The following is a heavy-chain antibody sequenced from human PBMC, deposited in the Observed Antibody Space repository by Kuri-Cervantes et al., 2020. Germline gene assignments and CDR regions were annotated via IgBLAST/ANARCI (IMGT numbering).Heavy chain of an antibody. D-gene: IGHD1-26*01. CDR1: GFTFSDYY. J-gene: IGHJ1*01. Sequence: GESLKISCAASGFTFSDYYMTWTRQAPGKGLEWVSYISNSGNKQYYADSVKGRFTISRDNAENSLYLQMNSLRAEDTALYYCAKVDAGSYYNKYFQHWGQGTLVTVSS. CDR3: AKVDAGSYYNKYFQH. V-gene: IGHV3-11*01. CDR2: ISNSGNKQ.